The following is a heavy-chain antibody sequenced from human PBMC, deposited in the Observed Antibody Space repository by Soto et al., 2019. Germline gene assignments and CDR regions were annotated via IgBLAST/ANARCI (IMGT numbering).Heavy chain of an antibody. CDR1: RFTFSTDW. CDR3: TAMNDRDAFNI. V-gene: IGHV3-15*01. J-gene: IGHJ3*02. CDR2: IKSKADGGTA. Sequence: VQLVESGGGLVKPGASLRLSCVDSRFTFSTDWMTWVRQAPGRGLEWVGRIKSKADGGTADYAAPVKGRFTISRDDSRNTLYLQMNSLKTEDTAVYYCTAMNDRDAFNIWGPGTMVTVSS. D-gene: IGHD1-1*01.